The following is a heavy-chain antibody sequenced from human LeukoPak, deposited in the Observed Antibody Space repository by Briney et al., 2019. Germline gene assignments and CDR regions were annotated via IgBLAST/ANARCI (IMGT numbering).Heavy chain of an antibody. J-gene: IGHJ4*02. CDR2: ISSSGSTI. V-gene: IGHV3-11*04. CDR3: ARDKGSMTASYFDH. D-gene: IGHD2-15*01. CDR1: GFTFSDYY. Sequence: GGSLRLSCAASGFTFSDYYMSWIRQAPGKGLEWVSYISSSGSTIYYADSVKGRFTISRDNAKNSLYLQMNSLRAEDTAVYYCARDKGSMTASYFDHWGQGTLVTVSS.